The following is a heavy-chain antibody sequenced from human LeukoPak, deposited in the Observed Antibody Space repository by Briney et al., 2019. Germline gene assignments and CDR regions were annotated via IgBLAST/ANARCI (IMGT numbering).Heavy chain of an antibody. J-gene: IGHJ4*02. CDR1: GFTFSSYS. Sequence: PGGSLRLSCAASGFTFSSYSTNCVRQPPGKGLELVSYISSSSSIIYYADSVKGRFTISRDNAKNSLYLQMNSLRDEDTAVYYCARKDYYDSSDYSDYWGQGTLVTVSS. V-gene: IGHV3-48*02. CDR3: ARKDYYDSSDYSDY. CDR2: ISSSSSII. D-gene: IGHD3-22*01.